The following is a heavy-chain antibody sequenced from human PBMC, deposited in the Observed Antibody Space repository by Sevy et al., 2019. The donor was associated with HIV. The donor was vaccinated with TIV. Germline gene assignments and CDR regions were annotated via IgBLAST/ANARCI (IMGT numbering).Heavy chain of an antibody. CDR3: ETGIAAAGTHFDY. CDR1: GYTLTELS. Sequence: ASVKVSCKVSGYTLTELSMHWVRQAPGKGLEWMGGFDPEDGETIYAQKFQGRVTMTEDTSTDTAYMELSSLRSEDTAVYYCETGIAAAGTHFDYWGQGTLVTVSS. V-gene: IGHV1-24*01. CDR2: FDPEDGET. D-gene: IGHD6-13*01. J-gene: IGHJ4*02.